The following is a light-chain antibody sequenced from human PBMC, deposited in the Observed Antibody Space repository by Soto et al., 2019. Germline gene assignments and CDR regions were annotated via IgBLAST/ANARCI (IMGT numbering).Light chain of an antibody. Sequence: DIQMTQSPSTLSASVGDRVTITCRASQSINSWLAWYQQKPGKAPKLLIYGASSLESGVPSKFSGSGSVTEFTLTIDSLQPDDVATYYCQQDSNSSPTFGQGTKLEIK. J-gene: IGKJ2*01. CDR3: QQDSNSSPT. V-gene: IGKV1-5*01. CDR1: QSINSW. CDR2: GAS.